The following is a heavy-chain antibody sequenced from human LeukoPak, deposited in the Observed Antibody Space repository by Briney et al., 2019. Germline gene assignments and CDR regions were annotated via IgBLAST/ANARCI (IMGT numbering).Heavy chain of an antibody. Sequence: KASQSLSLTCPVSGASISSSSYYWGWLRQPPGKGLEWIGSNYYSGSSYYNPSLKSRVTISVDTSKNQFSLKLSSVTAADTAVYYCACRTAMVFDYWVQGTLVTVSS. D-gene: IGHD5-18*01. CDR1: GASISSSSYY. J-gene: IGHJ4*02. CDR3: ACRTAMVFDY. CDR2: NYYSGSS. V-gene: IGHV4-39*01.